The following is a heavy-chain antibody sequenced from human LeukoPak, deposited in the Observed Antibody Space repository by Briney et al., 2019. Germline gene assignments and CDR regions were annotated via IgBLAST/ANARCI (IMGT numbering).Heavy chain of an antibody. Sequence: SETLSLTCAVYGGSFSGYYWSWIRQPPGKGLEWIGEINHSGSTNYNPSLKSRVTISVDTSKNQFSLKLSSVTAADTAVYYCARELHYYDENWFDPWGQGTLVTVSS. V-gene: IGHV4-34*01. D-gene: IGHD3-22*01. J-gene: IGHJ5*02. CDR2: INHSGST. CDR3: ARELHYYDENWFDP. CDR1: GGSFSGYY.